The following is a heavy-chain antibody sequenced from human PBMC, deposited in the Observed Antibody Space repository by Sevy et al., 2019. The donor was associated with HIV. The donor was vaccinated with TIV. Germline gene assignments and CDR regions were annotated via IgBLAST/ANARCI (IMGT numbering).Heavy chain of an antibody. CDR3: AKTRPGLAATDYYYFGMDV. CDR2: IRGSGRST. V-gene: IGHV3-23*01. Sequence: GGSLRLSCATSGFTFSNYAMTWVRQTPGKGLEWVSSIRGSGRSTFYSGSVEGRFTISRDNSKNTLYLQMNSLRVEDTAVYYCAKTRPGLAATDYYYFGMDVWGQGTTVTVSS. J-gene: IGHJ6*02. D-gene: IGHD6-13*01. CDR1: GFTFSNYA.